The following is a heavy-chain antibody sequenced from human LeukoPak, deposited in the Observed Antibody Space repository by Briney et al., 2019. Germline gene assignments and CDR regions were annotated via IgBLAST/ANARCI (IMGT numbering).Heavy chain of an antibody. V-gene: IGHV3-23*01. D-gene: IGHD2-15*01. CDR1: GFTFSSYA. CDR3: AKDPVVRRHSNWFDP. CDR2: ISGGGGST. J-gene: IGHJ5*02. Sequence: PGGSLRLSCAASGFTFSSYAMSWVRQAPGKGLEWVSTISGGGGSTYYADSLKGRFTISRDNSKNTLYLQMNSLRAEDTAVYYCAKDPVVRRHSNWFDPWGQGTLVTVSS.